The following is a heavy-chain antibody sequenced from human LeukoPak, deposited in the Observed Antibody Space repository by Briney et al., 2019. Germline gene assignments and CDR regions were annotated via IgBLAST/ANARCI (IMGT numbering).Heavy chain of an antibody. J-gene: IGHJ4*02. V-gene: IGHV3-53*01. CDR1: GFTVSSNY. CDR2: IYSGGST. D-gene: IGHD5-18*01. CDR3: ARAGIQLWSFEYYFDY. Sequence: GGSLRLSCAASGFTVSSNYMSWVRQAPGKGLEWVSVIYSGGSTYYADSVKGRFTISRDNSKNTLYLQMNSLRAEDTAVYYCARAGIQLWSFEYYFDYWGQGTLVTVSS.